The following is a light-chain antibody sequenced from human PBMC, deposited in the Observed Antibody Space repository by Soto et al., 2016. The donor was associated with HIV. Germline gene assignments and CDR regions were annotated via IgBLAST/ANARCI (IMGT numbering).Light chain of an antibody. CDR3: QAWDSTTAV. CDR1: QLGSKY. Sequence: SFELTQPPSVSVSPGQTASITCSSDQLGSKYVWWYQQRPGHSPMLVISHNDKRPSGISERFSGSNSGNTGTLTISGTQAMDEADYYCQAWDSTTAVFGGGDQADRP. CDR2: HND. J-gene: IGLJ2*01. V-gene: IGLV3-1*01.